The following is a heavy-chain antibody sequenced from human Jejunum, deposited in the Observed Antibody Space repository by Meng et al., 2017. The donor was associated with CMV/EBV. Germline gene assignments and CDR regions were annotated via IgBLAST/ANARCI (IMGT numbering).Heavy chain of an antibody. Sequence: ASEYTFTDYYLRWVRQAPGRGLEWMGWINPNTGGTNYAQKFQGRVTMTRDTSTNTSYMELTRLRSDDTALYYCAKDGGSFLDYYFDYWGRGTLVTVSS. CDR1: EYTFTDYY. J-gene: IGHJ4*02. CDR3: AKDGGSFLDYYFDY. CDR2: INPNTGGT. V-gene: IGHV1-2*02. D-gene: IGHD1-26*01.